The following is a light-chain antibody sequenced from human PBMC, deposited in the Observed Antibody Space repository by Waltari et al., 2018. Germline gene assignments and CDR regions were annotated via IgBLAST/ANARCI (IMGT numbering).Light chain of an antibody. J-gene: IGLJ3*02. V-gene: IGLV2-14*03. CDR3: CSHTFDATWV. CDR2: AVT. CDR1: SSDVGVHNY. Sequence: QSALTQPASVSGSPGQSITISCTGTSSDVGVHNYVSWYQQYPGKAPKLLIYAVTKRPSGVSSRFSGSRSGNTASLTISGLQPEDEADYYCCSHTFDATWVFGGGTKLTVL.